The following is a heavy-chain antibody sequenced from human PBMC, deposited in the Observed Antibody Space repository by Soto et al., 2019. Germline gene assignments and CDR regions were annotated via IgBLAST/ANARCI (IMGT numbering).Heavy chain of an antibody. CDR1: GGTFSSYA. CDR2: IIPIFGTA. Sequence: SVKGSCNASGGTFSSYAISWVRQAPGQGLEWMGWIIPIFGTANYAQKFQGRVTITADKSTSTAYMELSSLRSEDTAGYYCERVDIVVVPAADYYYYYGMDVWG. V-gene: IGHV1-69*06. D-gene: IGHD2-2*03. J-gene: IGHJ6*02. CDR3: ERVDIVVVPAADYYYYYGMDV.